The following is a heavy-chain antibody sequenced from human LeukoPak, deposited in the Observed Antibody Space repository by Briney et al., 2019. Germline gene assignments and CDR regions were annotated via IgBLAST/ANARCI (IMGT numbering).Heavy chain of an antibody. CDR1: GGSISSSSYY. V-gene: IGHV4-39*01. CDR2: IYYSGST. CDR3: ARHPGYSGYPRRGYNWFDP. J-gene: IGHJ5*02. Sequence: SETLSLTCTVSGGSISSSSYYWGWIRQPPGKGLEWIGSIYYSGSTYYNPSLKSRVTISVDTSKNQFSLKLSSVTAADTAVYYCARHPGYSGYPRRGYNWFDPWGQGTLDTVSS. D-gene: IGHD5-12*01.